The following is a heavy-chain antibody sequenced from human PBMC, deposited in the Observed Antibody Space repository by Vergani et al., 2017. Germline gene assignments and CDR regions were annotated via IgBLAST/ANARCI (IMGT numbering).Heavy chain of an antibody. J-gene: IGHJ6*02. CDR2: IKSKTDGGTT. Sequence: EVQLVESGGGLVKPGGSLRLSCAASGFTFSNAWMSWVRQAPGKGLEWVGRIKSKTDGGTTDYAAPVKGRFTISRDDSKNTLYLQMNSLKTEDTAVYYCTTGGVQLWHWAPWYYYYYGMDVWGQGTTVTVSS. CDR3: TTGGVQLWHWAPWYYYYYGMDV. V-gene: IGHV3-15*01. CDR1: GFTFSNAW. D-gene: IGHD5-18*01.